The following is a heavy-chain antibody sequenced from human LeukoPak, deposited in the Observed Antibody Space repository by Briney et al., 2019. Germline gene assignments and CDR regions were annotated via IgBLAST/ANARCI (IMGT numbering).Heavy chain of an antibody. CDR2: ISSSGSTI. J-gene: IGHJ6*02. CDR3: ARGPYCTNGVCYNYGMDV. V-gene: IGHV3-11*01. Sequence: PGRSLRLSCAASGFTFSDYYMSWIRQAPGKGLEWVSYISSSGSTIYYADSVKGRFTISRDNAKNSLYLQMNSLRAEDTAVYYCARGPYCTNGVCYNYGMDVWGQGTTVTVSS. CDR1: GFTFSDYY. D-gene: IGHD2-8*01.